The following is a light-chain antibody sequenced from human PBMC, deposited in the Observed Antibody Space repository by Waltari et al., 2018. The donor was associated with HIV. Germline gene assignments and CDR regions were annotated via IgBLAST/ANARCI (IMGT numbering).Light chain of an antibody. CDR1: KWGEKL. Sequence: SYELTQPPSVSVAPGQTVRVTCSGDKWGEKLFCWYQKKPGQSPLLLIYADRKRPSGIPDRFAASNSGNTATLAISEAQAMDEAVYYCQTWDNNAGVFGGGTKLTVL. CDR2: ADR. J-gene: IGLJ2*01. V-gene: IGLV3-1*01. CDR3: QTWDNNAGV.